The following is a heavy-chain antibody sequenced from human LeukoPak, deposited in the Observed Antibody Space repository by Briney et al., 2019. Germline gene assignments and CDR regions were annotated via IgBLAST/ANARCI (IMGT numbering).Heavy chain of an antibody. CDR1: GGSFCGYY. Sequence: SETLSLTCAVYGGSFCGYYWSWIRQPPGKGLEWIGEINHSGSTNYNPSLKSRVTMSVDTSRNQFSLNLSSVTAADTAVYYCARVSTTKYYYDSSGYYRFDYWGQGTLVTVSS. J-gene: IGHJ4*02. V-gene: IGHV4-34*01. D-gene: IGHD3-22*01. CDR3: ARVSTTKYYYDSSGYYRFDY. CDR2: INHSGST.